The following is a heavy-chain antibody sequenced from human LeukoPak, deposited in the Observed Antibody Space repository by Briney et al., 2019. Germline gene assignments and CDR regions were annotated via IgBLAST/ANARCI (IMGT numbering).Heavy chain of an antibody. D-gene: IGHD2-2*01. V-gene: IGHV1-46*01. CDR1: GYTFTSYY. CDR2: INPSGGST. J-gene: IGHJ6*02. Sequence: GASVKVSCKASGYTFTSYYMHWVRQAPGQGLEWMGIINPSGGSTSYAQKFQGRVTMTRDTSTSTVYMELSSLRSEDTAVYYFARDGALVPAAMAHYYYYYGMDVWGQGTTVTVSS. CDR3: ARDGALVPAAMAHYYYYYGMDV.